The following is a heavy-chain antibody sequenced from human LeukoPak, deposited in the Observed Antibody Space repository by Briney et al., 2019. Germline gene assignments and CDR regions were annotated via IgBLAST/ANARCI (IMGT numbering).Heavy chain of an antibody. CDR1: GGSFSGYY. J-gene: IGHJ4*02. Sequence: SETLSLTCAVYGGSFSGYYWSWIRQPPGKGLEWIGEINHSGSTNYNPSLKSRATISVDTSKNQFSLKLSSVTAADTAVYYCARGHGSGSYIVYWGQGTLVTVSS. CDR2: INHSGST. V-gene: IGHV4-34*01. D-gene: IGHD3-10*01. CDR3: ARGHGSGSYIVY.